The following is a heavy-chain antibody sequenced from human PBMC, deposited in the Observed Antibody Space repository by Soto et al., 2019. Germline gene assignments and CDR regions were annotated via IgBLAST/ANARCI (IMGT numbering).Heavy chain of an antibody. J-gene: IGHJ3*02. CDR1: GITFSSYG. Sequence: PGGSLRLSCAASGITFSSYGMHWVRQAPGKGLEWVSYISSSGSTIYYADSVKGRFTISRDNAKNSLYLQMNSLRAEDTAVYYCARDRSYYGSGCAFDIWGQGTMVTVSS. CDR3: ARDRSYYGSGCAFDI. CDR2: ISSSGSTI. D-gene: IGHD3-10*01. V-gene: IGHV3-48*04.